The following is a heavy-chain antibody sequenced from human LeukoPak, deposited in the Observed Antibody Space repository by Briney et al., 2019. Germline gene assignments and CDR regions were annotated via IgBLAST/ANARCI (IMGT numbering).Heavy chain of an antibody. D-gene: IGHD3-22*01. CDR1: GFTFSSYS. CDR2: ISSSSSTI. Sequence: GGSLRLSCAASGFTFSSYSMNWVRQAPGKGLEWVSYISSSSSTIYYADSVKGRFTISRDNAKNSLYLQMNSLRDEDTAVYYRARDYYDSSGYYYVVDYFDYWGQGTLVTVSS. V-gene: IGHV3-48*02. CDR3: ARDYYDSSGYYYVVDYFDY. J-gene: IGHJ4*02.